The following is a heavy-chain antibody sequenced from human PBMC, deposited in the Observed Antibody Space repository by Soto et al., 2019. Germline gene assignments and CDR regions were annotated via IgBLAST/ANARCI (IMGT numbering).Heavy chain of an antibody. D-gene: IGHD3-3*01. Sequence: ASVKVSCKVSGYTLTELSMHWVRQAPGKGLEWMGGFDPEDGETIYAQKFQGRVTMTEDTSTDTAYMELSSLRSEDTAVYYCAIGMGYDFWSGPDFDYWGQGTLVTVYS. CDR3: AIGMGYDFWSGPDFDY. V-gene: IGHV1-24*01. CDR2: FDPEDGET. CDR1: GYTLTELS. J-gene: IGHJ4*02.